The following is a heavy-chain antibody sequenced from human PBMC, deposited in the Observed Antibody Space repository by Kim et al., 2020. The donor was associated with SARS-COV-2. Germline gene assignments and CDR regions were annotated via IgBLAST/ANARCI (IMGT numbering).Heavy chain of an antibody. CDR3: ARIGDY. V-gene: IGHV5-51*01. Sequence: YPSDSDTRYSPSVQGQVTISADKSISTAYLQWSSLKASDTAMYYCARIGDYWGQGTLVTVSS. J-gene: IGHJ4*02. CDR2: YPSDSDT. D-gene: IGHD2-15*01.